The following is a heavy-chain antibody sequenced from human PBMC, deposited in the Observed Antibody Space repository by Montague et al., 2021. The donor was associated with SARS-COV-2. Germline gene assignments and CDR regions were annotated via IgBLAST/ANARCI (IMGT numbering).Heavy chain of an antibody. CDR3: ARELGYDSSGYYAYFDY. D-gene: IGHD3-22*01. J-gene: IGHJ4*02. V-gene: IGHV4-61*02. CDR2: FYTSGST. CDR1: GGSISSGSYY. Sequence: TLSLTCTVSGGSISSGSYYWSWVRQPAGKALEWIGRFYTSGSTNYNPSLKSRVTISVDTSKNQFSLKLNSVTAADTAVYYCARELGYDSSGYYAYFDYWGQGTLVTVSS.